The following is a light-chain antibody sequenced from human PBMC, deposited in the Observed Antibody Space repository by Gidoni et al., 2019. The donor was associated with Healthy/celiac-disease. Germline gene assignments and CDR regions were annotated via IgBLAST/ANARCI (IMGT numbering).Light chain of an antibody. CDR3: QQYNSYWT. CDR1: QSISSW. J-gene: IGKJ1*01. CDR2: KAS. V-gene: IGKV1-5*03. Sequence: RASQSISSWLAWYQQKPGKAPKLLIYKASSLESGVPSRFSGSGSGTEFTLTISSLQPDDFATYYCQQYNSYWTFGQGTKVEIK.